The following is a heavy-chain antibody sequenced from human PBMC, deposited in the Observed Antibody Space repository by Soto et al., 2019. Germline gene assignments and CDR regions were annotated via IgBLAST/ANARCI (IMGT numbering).Heavy chain of an antibody. CDR2: IIPIVGIA. D-gene: IGHD2-2*01. Sequence: QVQLVQSGAEVKKPGSSVKVSCKASGGTFSRYSITWVRQAPGHGLEWIGRIIPIVGIASYAQKFQGRVTITADESPTTAYMELSSLRSDDTAVYYCAREDRDRETGLVPAAIAGMDVWGQGTTVTVSS. J-gene: IGHJ6*02. CDR1: GGTFSRYS. V-gene: IGHV1-69*08. CDR3: AREDRDRETGLVPAAIAGMDV.